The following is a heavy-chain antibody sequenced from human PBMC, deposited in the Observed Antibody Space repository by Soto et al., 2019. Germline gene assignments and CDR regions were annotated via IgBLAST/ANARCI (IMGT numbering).Heavy chain of an antibody. CDR1: GFTFSSYA. Sequence: AGGSLRLSCAASGFTFSSYAMSWVRQAPGKGLEWVSAISGSGGSTYYADSVKGRFTISRDNSKNTLYLQMNSLRAEDTAVYYCAKDPAWDYGDYEGQYYFDYWGQGTLVTVSS. D-gene: IGHD4-17*01. CDR3: AKDPAWDYGDYEGQYYFDY. J-gene: IGHJ4*02. V-gene: IGHV3-23*01. CDR2: ISGSGGST.